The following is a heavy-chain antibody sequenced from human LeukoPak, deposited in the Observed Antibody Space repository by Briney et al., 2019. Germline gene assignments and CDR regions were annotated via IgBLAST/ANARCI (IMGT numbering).Heavy chain of an antibody. Sequence: GGSLRLSCAASGFSFSSYVMTWVRQAPGKGLGWVSGISGSGASTDYTASVKCRFTISRDNSKSMLYLRMDSLRVEDTAIYYCATSSSVRDFDYWGQGTPVTVSS. D-gene: IGHD6-6*01. CDR1: GFSFSSYV. CDR3: ATSSSVRDFDY. V-gene: IGHV3-23*01. CDR2: ISGSGAST. J-gene: IGHJ4*02.